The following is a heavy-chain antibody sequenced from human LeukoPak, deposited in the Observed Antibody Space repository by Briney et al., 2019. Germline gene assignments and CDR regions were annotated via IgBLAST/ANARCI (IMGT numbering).Heavy chain of an antibody. J-gene: IGHJ4*02. D-gene: IGHD6-13*01. CDR2: LNPNTGGS. V-gene: IGHV1-2*02. CDR1: GYTFTDYY. CDR3: ARNRNVAAAGNFWPY. Sequence: VASVKVSCKASGYTFTDYYIHWVRQAPGQGPEWMGWLNPNTGGSNYAQKFQGRVSMTGDTSISTAYMDLYRLTSDDSAIYYCARNRNVAAAGNFWPYWGQGTLVTVSS.